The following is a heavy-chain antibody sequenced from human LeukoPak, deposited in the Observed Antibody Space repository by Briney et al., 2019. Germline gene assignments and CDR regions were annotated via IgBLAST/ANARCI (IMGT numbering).Heavy chain of an antibody. V-gene: IGHV3-11*04. CDR2: ISTSGNTI. Sequence: PGGSLRLSCAASGFTVSSNYMSWVRQAPGKGLEWISYISTSGNTINYADSAKGRFTISRDNAKHSLYLQMNSLRAEDTALYYCATDRPRAGTVDYWGQGTLVTVSS. CDR1: GFTVSSNY. J-gene: IGHJ4*02. D-gene: IGHD1-7*01. CDR3: ATDRPRAGTVDY.